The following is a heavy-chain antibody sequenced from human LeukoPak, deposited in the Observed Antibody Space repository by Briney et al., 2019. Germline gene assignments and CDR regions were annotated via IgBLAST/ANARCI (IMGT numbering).Heavy chain of an antibody. CDR2: IRYDGSNK. D-gene: IGHD1-26*01. Sequence: GGSLRLSCAASGFTFSSYGMHWVRQAPGKGLEWVAFIRYDGSNKYYADSVKGRFTISRDNSKNTLYLQMNSLRAEDTAVYYCAREGNRSSDSSASYPLDYWGQGTLVTVSS. CDR1: GFTFSSYG. J-gene: IGHJ4*02. CDR3: AREGNRSSDSSASYPLDY. V-gene: IGHV3-30*02.